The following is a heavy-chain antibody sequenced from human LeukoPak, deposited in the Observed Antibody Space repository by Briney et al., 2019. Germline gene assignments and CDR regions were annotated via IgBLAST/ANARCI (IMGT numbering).Heavy chain of an antibody. CDR2: IYYSGST. CDR1: GGSISTNNNY. V-gene: IGHV4-39*01. CDR3: ARHFWTIGDGYKPQPKRSNWFDP. D-gene: IGHD5-24*01. Sequence: PSETLSLTCTVSGGSISTNNNYWAWIRQPPGKGLEWIGSIYYSGSTYYNPSLKSRVSISVDTSERQFSLKLTSVTAADTAMYYCARHFWTIGDGYKPQPKRSNWFDPWGQGTLVTVSS. J-gene: IGHJ5*02.